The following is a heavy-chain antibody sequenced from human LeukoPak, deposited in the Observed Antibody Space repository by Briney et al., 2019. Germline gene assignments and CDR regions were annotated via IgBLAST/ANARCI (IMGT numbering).Heavy chain of an antibody. CDR2: ISSNGGST. J-gene: IGHJ4*02. Sequence: PGGSLRLSCSASGFTFSSYAMHWVRQAPGKGLEYVSAISSNGGSTYYADSVKGRFTISRDNSKNTLYLQMSSLRAEDTAVYYCVKCGAGGAGYSSSWSDYWGQGTLVTVYS. D-gene: IGHD6-13*01. V-gene: IGHV3-64D*09. CDR1: GFTFSSYA. CDR3: VKCGAGGAGYSSSWSDY.